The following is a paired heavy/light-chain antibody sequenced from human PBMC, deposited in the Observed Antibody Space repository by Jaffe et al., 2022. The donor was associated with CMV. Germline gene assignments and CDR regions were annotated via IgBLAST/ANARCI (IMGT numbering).Light chain of an antibody. Sequence: DIQMTQSPSSLSASVGDRVTITCRASQDISNYLAWFQQKPGKAPKSLIYAASSLQSGVPSKFSGSGSGTDFTLTISSLQPEDFATYYCQQYVSYPLTFGQGTRLEIK. CDR1: QDISNY. CDR2: AAS. V-gene: IGKV1-16*02. J-gene: IGKJ5*01. CDR3: QQYVSYPLT.
Heavy chain of an antibody. CDR2: ISTSGSST. Sequence: EVQLVESGGGLVQPGGSLRLSCAASGFTFSNHEMKWVRQAPGKGLEWVSYISTSGSSTYYADSVKGRFTISRDNAKNSLYLQINSLRAEDTAVYYCARDKGPRGYYDSKNYPIDQWGQGTLVTVSS. D-gene: IGHD3-22*01. CDR1: GFTFSNHE. V-gene: IGHV3-48*03. J-gene: IGHJ4*02. CDR3: ARDKGPRGYYDSKNYPIDQ.